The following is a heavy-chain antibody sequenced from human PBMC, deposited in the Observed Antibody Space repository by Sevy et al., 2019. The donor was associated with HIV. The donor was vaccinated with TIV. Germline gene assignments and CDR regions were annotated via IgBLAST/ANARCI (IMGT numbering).Heavy chain of an antibody. CDR1: GFTFNTYA. V-gene: IGHV3-23*01. D-gene: IGHD7-27*01. CDR3: TRYALTSRTWFDP. Sequence: GGSLRLSCAASGFTFNTYAMSWVRQAPGNGLEWVSTLGSGGVTTYYADSVRGRFTISRDISKNTLFLQMNSLRADDTAVYYCTRYALTSRTWFDPWGQGTLVTVSS. CDR2: LGSGGVTT. J-gene: IGHJ5*02.